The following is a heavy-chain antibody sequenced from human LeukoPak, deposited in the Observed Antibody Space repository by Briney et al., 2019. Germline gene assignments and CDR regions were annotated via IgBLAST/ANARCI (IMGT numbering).Heavy chain of an antibody. CDR2: IYYSGST. CDR3: ARHRVPAPIPPSRDYYYMDA. J-gene: IGHJ6*03. D-gene: IGHD2-2*01. V-gene: IGHV4-38-2*01. CDR1: GYSIGSGYY. Sequence: PSETLSLTCVVSGYSIGSGYYWGWIRQPPGKGLEWIGSIYYSGSTYYNPSLKSRVTISVDTSKNQFSLKLSSVTAADTAVYYCARHRVPAPIPPSRDYYYMDASGAGTTVTAS.